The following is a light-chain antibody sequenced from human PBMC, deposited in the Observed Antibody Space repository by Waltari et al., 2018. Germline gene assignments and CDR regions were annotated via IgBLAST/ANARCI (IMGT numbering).Light chain of an antibody. J-gene: IGLJ2*01. CDR3: SSYTTGSTYVI. CDR2: EVT. Sequence: QSALTQPASVSGSPGQSITISCTGTSSDVGGHNYVSWYQLHPDKAPKLIIYEVTYRPSGVSNRFSGSKSGTTASLTLSGLQAEDEADYYCSSYTTGSTYVIFGGGTKLTVL. CDR1: SSDVGGHNY. V-gene: IGLV2-14*01.